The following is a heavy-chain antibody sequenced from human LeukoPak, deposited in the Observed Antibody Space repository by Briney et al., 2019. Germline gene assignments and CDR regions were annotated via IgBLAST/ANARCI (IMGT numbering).Heavy chain of an antibody. D-gene: IGHD2-8*01. CDR1: GGSISSYY. CDR2: IYYSGST. CDR3: ARAKFLRYCTNGVCSGAFDI. Sequence: SETLSLTCTVSGGSISSYYWSWIRQPPGKGLEWIGYIYYSGSTNYNPSLKSRVTISVDTSKNQFSLKLSSVTAADTAVYYCARAKFLRYCTNGVCSGAFDIWGQGTMVTVSS. J-gene: IGHJ3*02. V-gene: IGHV4-59*01.